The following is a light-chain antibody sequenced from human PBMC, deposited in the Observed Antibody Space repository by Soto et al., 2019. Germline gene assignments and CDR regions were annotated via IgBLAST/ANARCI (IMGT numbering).Light chain of an antibody. CDR1: QSVSSY. CDR2: DAF. Sequence: EIVLTQSPGTLSLSPGERATLSCRASQSVSSYLAWYQHKPGQAPRLLIYDAFNRATGIPARFSGSGSGTDFTLTISSLEPEDFAVYFCQQRSNWPRYTFGQGTNLVIK. CDR3: QQRSNWPRYT. V-gene: IGKV3-11*01. J-gene: IGKJ2*01.